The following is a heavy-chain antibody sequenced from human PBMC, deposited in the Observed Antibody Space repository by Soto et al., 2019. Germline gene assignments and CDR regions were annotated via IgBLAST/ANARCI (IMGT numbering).Heavy chain of an antibody. CDR1: GGTFSSYT. V-gene: IGHV1-69*02. D-gene: IGHD2-15*01. J-gene: IGHJ4*02. CDR2: IIPILGIA. Sequence: ASVKVSCKASGGTFSSYTISWVRQAPGQGLEWMGRIIPILGIANYAQKFQGRVTITADKSTSTAYMELSSLRSEDTAVYYCASSVVVVAATYYFDYWGQGTLVTVSS. CDR3: ASSVVVVAATYYFDY.